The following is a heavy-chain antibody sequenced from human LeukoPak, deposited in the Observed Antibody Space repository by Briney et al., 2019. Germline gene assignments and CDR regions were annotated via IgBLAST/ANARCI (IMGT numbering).Heavy chain of an antibody. Sequence: ASVKVSCKASGYTFTSYDINWVRQATGQGLEWMGWMNPNSGNTGNAQKFQGRVTMTRNTSISTAYMELSSLRSEDTAVYYCARRYYYGSGSYYPNDYWGQGTLVTVSS. CDR1: GYTFTSYD. CDR3: ARRYYYGSGSYYPNDY. J-gene: IGHJ4*02. D-gene: IGHD3-10*01. V-gene: IGHV1-8*01. CDR2: MNPNSGNT.